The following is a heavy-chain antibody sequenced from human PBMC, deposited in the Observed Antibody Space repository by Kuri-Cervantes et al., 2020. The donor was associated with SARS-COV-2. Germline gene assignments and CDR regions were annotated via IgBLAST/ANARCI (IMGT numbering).Heavy chain of an antibody. CDR3: ARAAVGYGPSDY. D-gene: IGHD5-12*01. Sequence: ESLKISCAASGFTFSSYSMNWVRQAPGKGLEWVSSISSSSSYIYYADSVKGRFTISRDNAKNSLYLQMNSLRAEDTAVYYCARAAVGYGPSDYWGQGTLVTVSS. CDR1: GFTFSSYS. CDR2: ISSSSSYI. J-gene: IGHJ4*02. V-gene: IGHV3-21*01.